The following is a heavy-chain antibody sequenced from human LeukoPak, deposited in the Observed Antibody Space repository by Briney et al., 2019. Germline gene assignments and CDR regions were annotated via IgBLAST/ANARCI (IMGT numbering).Heavy chain of an antibody. J-gene: IGHJ4*02. V-gene: IGHV3-23*01. CDR1: GFTFSSYA. Sequence: PGGSLRLPCAASGFTFSSYAVSWVRQAPGKGLEWVSAISGSGGSTYYADSVKGRFTISRDNSKNTLYLQMNSLRAEDTAVYYCAKDMHVPYSSGWYPPTLRPSNPIDYWGQGTLVTVSS. CDR3: AKDMHVPYSSGWYPPTLRPSNPIDY. CDR2: ISGSGGST. D-gene: IGHD6-19*01.